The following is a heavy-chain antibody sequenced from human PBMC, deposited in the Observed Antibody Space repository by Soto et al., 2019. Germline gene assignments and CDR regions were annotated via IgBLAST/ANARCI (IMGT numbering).Heavy chain of an antibody. CDR1: GGSFSGYY. CDR3: ARVPRGYYDSSGYYYSPYYFDY. J-gene: IGHJ4*02. Sequence: SETLSLTCAVYGGSFSGYYWTWIRQPPWTGLEWIGEINHSGSTNYNPSLKSRVTISVDTSKNQFSLKLTSVTAADTAVYYCARVPRGYYDSSGYYYSPYYFDYWGQGTLVTVSS. CDR2: INHSGST. D-gene: IGHD3-22*01. V-gene: IGHV4-34*01.